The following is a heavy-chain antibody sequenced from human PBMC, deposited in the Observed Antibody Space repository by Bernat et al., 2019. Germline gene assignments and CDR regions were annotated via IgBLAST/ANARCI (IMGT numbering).Heavy chain of an antibody. CDR3: ARGDYDSSGYLF. CDR1: GFTFRSYA. D-gene: IGHD3-22*01. V-gene: IGHV3-23*01. Sequence: EVQLLESGGGLVQPGGSLRLSCAASGFTFRSYAMTWVRQAPGKGLDWVSGIGNSGSSTYYADSVKGRFTISRDNSKNTLYLEMNSLRAEDTAVYYCARGDYDSSGYLFWGQGTLVTVSS. J-gene: IGHJ4*02. CDR2: IGNSGSST.